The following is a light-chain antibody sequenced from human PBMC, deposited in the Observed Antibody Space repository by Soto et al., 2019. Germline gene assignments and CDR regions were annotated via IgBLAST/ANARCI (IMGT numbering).Light chain of an antibody. Sequence: QSVLTQSPSASASLGASVKLTCTLSSRHSSYAIAWHQQQPEKGPRYLMKLNSDGSHSKGDGIPDRFSGSSSGAERYLTISSLQSEDEADYYCQIWGTGTYVVFGGGTKLTVL. CDR2: LNSDGSH. CDR1: SRHSSYA. V-gene: IGLV4-69*01. CDR3: QIWGTGTYVV. J-gene: IGLJ2*01.